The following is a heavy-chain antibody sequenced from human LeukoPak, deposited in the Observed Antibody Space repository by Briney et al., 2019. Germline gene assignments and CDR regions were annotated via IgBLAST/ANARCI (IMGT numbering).Heavy chain of an antibody. D-gene: IGHD3-16*01. V-gene: IGHV3-7*03. Sequence: GGSLRLSCAASGFTFSSYWMSWVRQAPGKGLEWVASINHNGNVNYYVDSVKGRFTISRDNAKNSLYLQMSNLRAEDTAVYFCARGGGLDVWGQGASVTVSS. J-gene: IGHJ6*02. CDR1: GFTFSSYW. CDR2: INHNGNVN. CDR3: ARGGGLDV.